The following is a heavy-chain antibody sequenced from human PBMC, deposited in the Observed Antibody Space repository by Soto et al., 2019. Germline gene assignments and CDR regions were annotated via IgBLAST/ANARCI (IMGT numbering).Heavy chain of an antibody. CDR2: INHSGST. J-gene: IGHJ5*02. CDR1: GGSFSGYY. CDR3: ARGASSRNWFDP. V-gene: IGHV4-34*01. D-gene: IGHD6-13*01. Sequence: SETLSLTCAVYGGSFSGYYWSWIHQPPGKGLEWIGEINHSGSTNYNPSLKSRVTISVDTSKNQFSLKLSSVIAADTAVYYCARGASSRNWFDPWGQGTLVTVSS.